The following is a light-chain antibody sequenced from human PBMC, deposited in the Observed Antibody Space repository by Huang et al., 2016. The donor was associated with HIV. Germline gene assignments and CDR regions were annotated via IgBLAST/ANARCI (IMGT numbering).Light chain of an antibody. V-gene: IGKV1-39*01. CDR2: ATS. CDR1: QSIGAY. CDR3: QQSYSFPRT. J-gene: IGKJ2*01. Sequence: DIQMTQSPSSLYASVGDRVTITCRASQSIGAYLNWYQHRPGRAPRLLISATSDLQGGVPSRFSGSRSGTEFTLTITNLQLQDFATYYCQQSYSFPRTFGQGSNLGIK.